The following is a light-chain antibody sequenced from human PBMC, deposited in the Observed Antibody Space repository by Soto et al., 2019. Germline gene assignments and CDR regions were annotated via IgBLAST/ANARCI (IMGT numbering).Light chain of an antibody. CDR1: GRDIGAYNY. Sequence: QSALTQPASVSGSPGQSITISCTGSGRDIGAYNYVSWCQQHPGKAPKLIIYGVKNRPSGVSNRFSASKSAFTASLTISGLQAEDEADYYCSSYTTSYFYVFGPGTKVTVL. J-gene: IGLJ1*01. CDR2: GVK. CDR3: SSYTTSYFYV. V-gene: IGLV2-14*01.